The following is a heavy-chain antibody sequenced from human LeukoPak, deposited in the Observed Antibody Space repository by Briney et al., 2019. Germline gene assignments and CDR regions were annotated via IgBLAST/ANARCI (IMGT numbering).Heavy chain of an antibody. CDR3: ARDGEVFWSGYRFDY. CDR2: NYYSGST. J-gene: IGHJ4*02. V-gene: IGHV4-4*08. D-gene: IGHD3-3*01. Sequence: SETLSLTCTVSGGSISSYYWSWIRQPPGKGLEWIGYNYYSGSTNYNPSLKSRVTISVDTSKNQFSLKLSSVTAADTAVYYCARDGEVFWSGYRFDYWGQGTLVTVSS. CDR1: GGSISSYY.